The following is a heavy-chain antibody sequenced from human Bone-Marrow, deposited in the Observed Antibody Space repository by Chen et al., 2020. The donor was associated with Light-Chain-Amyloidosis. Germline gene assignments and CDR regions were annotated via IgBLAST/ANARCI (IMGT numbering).Heavy chain of an antibody. CDR3: AKDITYDDILPGYPADAFDI. V-gene: IGHV3-23*04. J-gene: IGHJ3*02. CDR1: GFAFSSYA. CDR2: ISGSGGGR. D-gene: IGHD3-9*01. Sequence: EVQLVESGGGLLQRGGSLRLSCAASGFAFSSYAMSWVRQAPGKGLEWVSTISGSGGGRYYGDSVKGRVTVARDNSRSARLLQMHSLRAKVTAVYYCAKDITYDDILPGYPADAFDIWGQGTIVTVSS.